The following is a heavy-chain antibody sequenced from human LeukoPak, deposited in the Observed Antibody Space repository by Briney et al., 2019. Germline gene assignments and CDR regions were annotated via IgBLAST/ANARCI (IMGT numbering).Heavy chain of an antibody. CDR1: GGSISSYY. CDR3: ARGIPGYFGTSGYYYEY. Sequence: PSETLSLTCTVSGGSISSYYWSWIRQPPGKGLEWIGEIHHSESTNFNPSLKSRVTISVDKSKNHFSLSLTSVSAADTAVYYCARGIPGYFGTSGYYYEYWGQGILVTVSS. V-gene: IGHV4-34*01. D-gene: IGHD3-22*01. J-gene: IGHJ4*02. CDR2: IHHSEST.